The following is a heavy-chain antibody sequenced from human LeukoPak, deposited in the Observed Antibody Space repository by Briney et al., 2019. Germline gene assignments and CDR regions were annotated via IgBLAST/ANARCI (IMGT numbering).Heavy chain of an antibody. CDR2: IIPILGII. D-gene: IGHD6-6*01. CDR3: AGPLKSIAARYFDL. J-gene: IGHJ2*01. CDR1: GGXFSSYA. V-gene: IGHV1-69*04. Sequence: SVKVSCKASGGXFSSYAISWVRQAPGQGLEWMGKIIPILGIINYAQKFQGRVTITADKSTSTAYMELSSLRSEDTAVYYCAGPLKSIAARYFDLWGRGTLVTVSS.